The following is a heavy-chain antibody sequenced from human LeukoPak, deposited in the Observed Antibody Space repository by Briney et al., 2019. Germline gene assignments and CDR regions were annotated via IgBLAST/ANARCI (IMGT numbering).Heavy chain of an antibody. V-gene: IGHV4-38-2*02. CDR3: ARSWRWRAFDI. D-gene: IGHD5-24*01. Sequence: PSETLSLTCTVSGYSISSGYYWGWIRQPPGKGLEWIGSIYHSGSTYYNPSLKSRVTISVDKSKNQFSLKLSSVTAADTAVYYCARSWRWRAFDIWGQGTMVTVSS. CDR1: GYSISSGYY. J-gene: IGHJ3*02. CDR2: IYHSGST.